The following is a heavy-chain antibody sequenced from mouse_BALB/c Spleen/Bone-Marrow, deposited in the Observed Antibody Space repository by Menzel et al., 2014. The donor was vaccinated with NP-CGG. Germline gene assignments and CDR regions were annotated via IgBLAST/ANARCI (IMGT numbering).Heavy chain of an antibody. J-gene: IGHJ4*01. Sequence: EVQGVESGGGLVKPGGSLKLSCAASGFTFGSYTMSWVRQTPEKRLEWVATISSGGSYTYYPDSVKGRFTISRDNAKNTLYLQMSSLKSEDTAMYYCTRDGKGNYDYAMDYWGQGTSVTVSS. D-gene: IGHD2-1*01. CDR1: GFTFGSYT. CDR3: TRDGKGNYDYAMDY. V-gene: IGHV5-6-4*01. CDR2: ISSGGSYT.